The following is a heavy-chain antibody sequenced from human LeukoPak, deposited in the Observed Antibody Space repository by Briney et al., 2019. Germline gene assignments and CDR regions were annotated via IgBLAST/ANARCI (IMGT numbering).Heavy chain of an antibody. CDR3: ARDPLTLYDYYMDV. Sequence: GGSLRLSCAASGFTFSDYYMSWIRQAPGKGLEWVSYISSSGSTIYYADSVKGRFTISRDNAKNSLYLQMNSLRAEDTAVYYCARDPLTLYDYYMDVWGKGTTVTVSS. D-gene: IGHD3-9*01. J-gene: IGHJ6*03. CDR1: GFTFSDYY. CDR2: ISSSGSTI. V-gene: IGHV3-11*04.